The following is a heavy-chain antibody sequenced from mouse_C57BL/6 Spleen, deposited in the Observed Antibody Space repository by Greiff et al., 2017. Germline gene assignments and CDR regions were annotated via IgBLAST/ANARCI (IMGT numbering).Heavy chain of an antibody. J-gene: IGHJ2*01. D-gene: IGHD1-1*01. V-gene: IGHV6-3*01. CDR2: IRLKSDNYAT. CDR3: TGGVAYYGSSYPYYFDY. CDR1: GFTFSNYW. Sequence: EVKLMESGGGLVQPGGSMKLSCVASGFTFSNYWMNWVRQSPEKGLEWVAQIRLKSDNYATHYAESVKGRFTIASDDSKSSVYLQMNNLRAEDTGIYYCTGGVAYYGSSYPYYFDYWGQGTTLTVSS.